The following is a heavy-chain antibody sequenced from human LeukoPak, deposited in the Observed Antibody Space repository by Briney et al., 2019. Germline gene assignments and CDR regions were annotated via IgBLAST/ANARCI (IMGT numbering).Heavy chain of an antibody. CDR3: AKDVVEGYYSWGGDY. CDR2: IRYDGSYK. V-gene: IGHV3-30*02. D-gene: IGHD2-15*01. J-gene: IGHJ4*02. Sequence: GGSLRLSCAASGFTFSIYGMHWVRQAPGKGLEWVAFIRYDGSYKYYADSVKGRFTISRDNSKNTLLLQMNRLRPEDTRLYYCAKDVVEGYYSWGGDYWGQGTLVTVSS. CDR1: GFTFSIYG.